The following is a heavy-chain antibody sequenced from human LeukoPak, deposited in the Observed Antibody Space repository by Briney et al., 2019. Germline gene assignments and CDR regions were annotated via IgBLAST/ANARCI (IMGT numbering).Heavy chain of an antibody. D-gene: IGHD3-10*01. CDR2: IKQDGSEK. J-gene: IGHJ6*03. Sequence: GGSLRLSCAASGFTFSSYWMSWVRQAPEKGLEWVANIKQDGSEKYYVDSVKGRFTISRDNAKNSLYLQMNSLRAEDTAVYYCARDCAYRSGIWYYYYMDVWGKGTTVTVSS. V-gene: IGHV3-7*01. CDR3: ARDCAYRSGIWYYYYMDV. CDR1: GFTFSSYW.